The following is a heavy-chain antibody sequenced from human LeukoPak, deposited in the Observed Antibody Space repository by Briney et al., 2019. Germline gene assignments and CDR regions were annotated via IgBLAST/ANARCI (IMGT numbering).Heavy chain of an antibody. D-gene: IGHD3-9*01. CDR1: GFTFSSYA. Sequence: GGSLRLSCAASGFTFSSYAMHWVRQAPGKGLEWVAVISYDGSNKYYADSVKGRLTISRDNSKNTLYLQMNSLRAEDTAVYYCAKAADTYYYYGMDVWGQGTTVTVSS. J-gene: IGHJ6*02. CDR3: AKAADTYYYYGMDV. V-gene: IGHV3-30-3*01. CDR2: ISYDGSNK.